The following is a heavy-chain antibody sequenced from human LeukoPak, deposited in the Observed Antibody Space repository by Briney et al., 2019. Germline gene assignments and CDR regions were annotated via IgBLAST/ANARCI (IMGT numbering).Heavy chain of an antibody. CDR1: GFTFSTYN. V-gene: IGHV3-21*01. J-gene: IGHJ4*02. CDR2: ISSSSTYI. CDR3: ARLTEIPVFGVVTKSTSYFDY. Sequence: GTSLRLSCAASGFTFSTYNMNWVRQAPGKGLEWVSSISSSSTYIYFADSLKGRFTISRDNAKNSLYLQMNSLRAEDTAVYYCARLTEIPVFGVVTKSTSYFDYWGQGTLVTVSS. D-gene: IGHD3-3*01.